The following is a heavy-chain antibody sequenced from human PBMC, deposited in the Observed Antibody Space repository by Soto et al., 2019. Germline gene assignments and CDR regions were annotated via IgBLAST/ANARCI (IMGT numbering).Heavy chain of an antibody. J-gene: IGHJ6*02. Sequence: QVQLVESGGGVVQPGRSLRLSCAASGFPFSRYGMHWVRQAPGKGLEWVALTLYDGSDEYYVDSVRGRFTISRDNSKNTLFLQMDYLRAEDTAVYYCAKDEMAAGTYRGFYYYYALDVWGQGTTVTVSS. V-gene: IGHV3-30*18. CDR1: GFPFSRYG. D-gene: IGHD6-13*01. CDR3: AKDEMAAGTYRGFYYYYALDV. CDR2: TLYDGSDE.